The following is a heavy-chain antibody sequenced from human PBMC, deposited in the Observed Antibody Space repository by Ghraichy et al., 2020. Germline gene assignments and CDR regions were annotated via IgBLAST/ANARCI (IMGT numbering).Heavy chain of an antibody. D-gene: IGHD6-19*01. CDR2: IYSAGYA. Sequence: GESLNISCAASGFTVSTNSMSWVRQAPGKGLEWVSVIYSAGYAYYADSVKGRFTISRDNSKNTLYLHMNSLRAEDTAVYYCAGDPPGGSGFYYFNYWGQGTLVTGSS. CDR1: GFTVSTNS. V-gene: IGHV3-53*01. CDR3: AGDPPGGSGFYYFNY. J-gene: IGHJ4*02.